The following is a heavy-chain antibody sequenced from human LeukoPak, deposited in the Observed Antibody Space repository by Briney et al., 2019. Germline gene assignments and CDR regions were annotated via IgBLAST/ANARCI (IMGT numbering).Heavy chain of an antibody. CDR2: IKSKADGGTT. CDR3: TTDDPVNRS. D-gene: IGHD2/OR15-2a*01. V-gene: IGHV3-15*01. J-gene: IGHJ4*02. CDR1: GFTFNKGW. Sequence: MSGGSLRLSCEACGFTFNKGWMRWVRQAPGEGLVGVGRIKSKADGGTTDYAAPVKGRFTISRDDSKNTLYLQMNSLKTEDTAMYYCTTDDPVNRSWGQGTLVTVSS.